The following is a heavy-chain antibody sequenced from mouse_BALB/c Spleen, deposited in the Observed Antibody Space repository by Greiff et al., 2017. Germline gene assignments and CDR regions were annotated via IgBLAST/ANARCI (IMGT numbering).Heavy chain of an antibody. D-gene: IGHD1-1*01. CDR3: TRDYGSSYGDY. CDR2: IYPGNSDT. J-gene: IGHJ2*01. Sequence: VQLQQSGTVLARPGASVKMSCKASGYTFTSYWMYWVKQRPGQGLEWIGAIYPGNSDTSYNQKFKGKAKLTAVTSTSTAYMELSSLTNEDSAVYYCTRDYGSSYGDYWGQGTTLTVSS. V-gene: IGHV1-5*01. CDR1: GYTFTSYW.